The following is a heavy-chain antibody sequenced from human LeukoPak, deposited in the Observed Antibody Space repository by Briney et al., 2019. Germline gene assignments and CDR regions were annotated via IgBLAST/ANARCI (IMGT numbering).Heavy chain of an antibody. D-gene: IGHD3-22*01. CDR3: ASALYDSSGYYYGYFDY. CDR1: GFTVSSNY. Sequence: GGSLRLSCAASGFTVSSNYMSWVRQAPGKGLEWVSVIYSGGSTYYADSVKGRFTISRDNSKNTLYLQMNSLRAEDTAVYYCASALYDSSGYYYGYFDYWGQGTLVTVSS. V-gene: IGHV3-53*01. J-gene: IGHJ4*02. CDR2: IYSGGST.